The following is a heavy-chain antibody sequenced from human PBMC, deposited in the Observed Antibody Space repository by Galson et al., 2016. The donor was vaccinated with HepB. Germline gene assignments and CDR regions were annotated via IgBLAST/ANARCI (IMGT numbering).Heavy chain of an antibody. V-gene: IGHV4-39*07. J-gene: IGHJ4*02. Sequence: SETLSLTCTVSGGSISSSSYYWVWIRQPPGKGLEWIGSIYYSGSTNYNPSLKSRVTISVDTSKNQFSVKLSSVTAADTAVYYCARKREQLVLGVFDYWGQGTLVTVSS. CDR2: IYYSGST. CDR1: GGSISSSSYY. CDR3: ARKREQLVLGVFDY. D-gene: IGHD6-13*01.